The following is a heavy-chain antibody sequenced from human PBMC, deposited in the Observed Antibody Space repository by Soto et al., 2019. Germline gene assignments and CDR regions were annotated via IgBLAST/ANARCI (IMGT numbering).Heavy chain of an antibody. Sequence: GGSLGLSCAASGFTFSSYAMSWVRQAPGKGLEWVSGIDASGDTTFYTNSVKGRLTISRDNFENKLNLQMNSLRAEDTAVYYCVKGLSGYSYSPLDHWGQGT. V-gene: IGHV3-23*01. D-gene: IGHD3-10*01. J-gene: IGHJ4*02. CDR3: VKGLSGYSYSPLDH. CDR1: GFTFSSYA. CDR2: IDASGDTT.